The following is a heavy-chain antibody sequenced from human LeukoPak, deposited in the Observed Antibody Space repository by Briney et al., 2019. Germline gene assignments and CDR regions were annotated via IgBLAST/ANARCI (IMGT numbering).Heavy chain of an antibody. CDR2: IYASGST. CDR1: GGSISSYY. CDR3: ARDLQGGSYSRYMDV. J-gene: IGHJ6*03. Sequence: SETLSLTCTVSGGSISSYYWSWIRQPPGKELEWIGYIYASGSTNYNPSLKSRVTISVDTSKNQFSLKLSSVTAADTAVYYCARDLQGGSYSRYMDVWGKGTTVTVSS. D-gene: IGHD1-26*01. V-gene: IGHV4-59*12.